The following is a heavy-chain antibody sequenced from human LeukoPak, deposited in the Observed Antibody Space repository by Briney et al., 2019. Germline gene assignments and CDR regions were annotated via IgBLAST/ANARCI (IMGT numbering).Heavy chain of an antibody. CDR1: GYSFTSYW. Sequence: GESLKISCKGSGYSFTSYWIGWVRQLPGKGLEWMGIIYPGDSDTRYSPSFQGQVTISADKSISTAYLQWSSLKASDTAMYYCARHPDNYYGSGYYYYGMDVWGQGTTVTVSS. CDR2: IYPGDSDT. J-gene: IGHJ6*02. D-gene: IGHD3-10*01. V-gene: IGHV5-51*01. CDR3: ARHPDNYYGSGYYYYGMDV.